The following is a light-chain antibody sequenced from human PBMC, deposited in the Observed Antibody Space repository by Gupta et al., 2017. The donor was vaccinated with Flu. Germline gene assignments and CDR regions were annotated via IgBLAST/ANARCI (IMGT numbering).Light chain of an antibody. V-gene: IGLV2-14*01. Sequence: QSALTQPASVSGSPGQSITISCTGTSSDVGGYNYVSWYQQHPGKAPKLMIYEVSNRPSGFSNRFSGSKSGNTASLTISGLQAEDEADYYCSSYTSSSTPCVFGTGTKVTVL. CDR1: SSDVGGYNY. CDR2: EVS. CDR3: SSYTSSSTPCV. J-gene: IGLJ1*01.